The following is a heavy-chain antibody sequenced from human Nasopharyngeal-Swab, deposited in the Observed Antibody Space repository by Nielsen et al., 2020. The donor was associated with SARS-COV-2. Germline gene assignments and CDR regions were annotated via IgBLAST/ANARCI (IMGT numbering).Heavy chain of an antibody. CDR1: GFTFSSYA. V-gene: IGHV3-23*01. CDR2: ISGSGGST. CDR3: AKDHDILTGYYKGAGAFDI. D-gene: IGHD3-9*01. Sequence: GESLKISCAASGFTFSSYAMSWVRPAPGKGLEWVSAISGSGGSTYYSDSVKGRFTISRDNSKNTLYLQMNRLRAEDTAVYYCAKDHDILTGYYKGAGAFDIWGQGTMVTVSS. J-gene: IGHJ3*02.